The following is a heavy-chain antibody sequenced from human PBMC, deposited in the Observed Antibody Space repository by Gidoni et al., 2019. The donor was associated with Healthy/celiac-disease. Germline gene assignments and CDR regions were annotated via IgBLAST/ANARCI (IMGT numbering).Heavy chain of an antibody. V-gene: IGHV1-69*08. J-gene: IGHJ4*02. Sequence: QVQLLQSGAEVKKPGSSVKVSCKASGGNFSSYTISWVRQAPGQGLEWMGRIIPILGIANYAQKFQGRVTITADKSTSTAYMELSSLRSEDTAVYYCARERITMVRGNFDYWGQGTLVTVSS. CDR1: GGNFSSYT. CDR2: IIPILGIA. D-gene: IGHD3-10*01. CDR3: ARERITMVRGNFDY.